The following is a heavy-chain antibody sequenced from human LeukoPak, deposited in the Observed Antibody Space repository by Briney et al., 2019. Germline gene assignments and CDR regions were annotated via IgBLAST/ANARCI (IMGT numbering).Heavy chain of an antibody. V-gene: IGHV4-39*01. CDR3: ARGSRQRWLQLGIWFDP. D-gene: IGHD5-24*01. CDR1: GGSISSRPYS. CDR2: FYYSGST. Sequence: SETLSLTCTVSGGSISSRPYSWGWIRQPPGKGLEWLGSFYYSGSTYYKPSLKSRVTISVDTSKNQFSLKLSSVTAADTAVYYCARGSRQRWLQLGIWFDPWGQGTLVTVSS. J-gene: IGHJ5*02.